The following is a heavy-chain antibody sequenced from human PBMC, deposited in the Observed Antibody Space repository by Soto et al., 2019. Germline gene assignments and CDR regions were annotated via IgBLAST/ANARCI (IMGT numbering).Heavy chain of an antibody. CDR3: ARDEYDFWSGYPYYYYGMDV. CDR2: INPNSGGT. V-gene: IGHV1-2*04. J-gene: IGHJ6*02. D-gene: IGHD3-3*01. Sequence: ASVKVSCKASGYTFTSYDINWVRQATGQGLEWMGWINPNSGGTNYAQKFQGWVTMTRDTSISTAYMELSRLRSDDTAVYYCARDEYDFWSGYPYYYYGMDVWGQGTTVTVSS. CDR1: GYTFTSYD.